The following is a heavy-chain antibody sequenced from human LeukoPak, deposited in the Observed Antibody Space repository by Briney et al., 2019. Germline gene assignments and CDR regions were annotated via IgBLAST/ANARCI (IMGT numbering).Heavy chain of an antibody. J-gene: IGHJ3*02. Sequence: PSETLSLTCAVSGGSISSYYWSWIRQPPGKGLEWIGYIYCSGSTNYNPSLKSRVTISVDTSKNQFSLKLSSVTAADTAVYYCARDSPLVGATTSDAFDIWGQGTMVTVSS. CDR1: GGSISSYY. CDR3: ARDSPLVGATTSDAFDI. D-gene: IGHD1-26*01. CDR2: IYCSGST. V-gene: IGHV4-59*01.